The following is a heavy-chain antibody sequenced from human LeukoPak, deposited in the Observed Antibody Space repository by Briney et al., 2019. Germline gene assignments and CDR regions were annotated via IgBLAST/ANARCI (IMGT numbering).Heavy chain of an antibody. V-gene: IGHV5-51*01. J-gene: IGHJ4*02. Sequence: GESLKISCKGSGYSFTSYWVGWVRQMPGKGLEWMGIIYPGDSDTRYSPSFQGQVTISADKSISTAYLQWSSLKASDTAMYYCARHEFMIWFGESHQFVDYWGQGTLVTVSS. D-gene: IGHD3-10*01. CDR2: IYPGDSDT. CDR1: GYSFTSYW. CDR3: ARHEFMIWFGESHQFVDY.